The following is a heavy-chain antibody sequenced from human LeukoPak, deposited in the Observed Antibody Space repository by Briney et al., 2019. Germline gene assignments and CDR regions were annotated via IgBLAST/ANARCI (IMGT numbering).Heavy chain of an antibody. Sequence: PGGSLRLSCAASGFTSSSYGLNWVRQAPGKGLEWVSTISSGGHIYYEDSVKGRFTISRDNAKNSLYLQMSSLRAEDTAVYYCARDQDGGKYYYESSGYSHWGQGILVTVSS. V-gene: IGHV3-21*01. D-gene: IGHD3-22*01. CDR2: ISSGGHI. CDR1: GFTSSSYG. J-gene: IGHJ4*02. CDR3: ARDQDGGKYYYESSGYSH.